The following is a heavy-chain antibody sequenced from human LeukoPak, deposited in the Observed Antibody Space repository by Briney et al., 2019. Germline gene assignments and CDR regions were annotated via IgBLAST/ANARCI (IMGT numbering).Heavy chain of an antibody. V-gene: IGHV1-2*02. J-gene: IGHJ4*02. Sequence: ASVKVSCKASGYTFTGYYMHWVRQAPGQGLEWMGWIDPNSGGTNYAQKFQGRVTMTRDTSISTAYMELSRLRSDDTAVYYCASSGPLGGLNKKLAFDYWGQGTLVTVSS. CDR2: IDPNSGGT. CDR1: GYTFTGYY. D-gene: IGHD3-16*01. CDR3: ASSGPLGGLNKKLAFDY.